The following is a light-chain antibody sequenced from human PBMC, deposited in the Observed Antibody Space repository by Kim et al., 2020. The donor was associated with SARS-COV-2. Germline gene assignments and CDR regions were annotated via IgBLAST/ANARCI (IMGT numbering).Light chain of an antibody. J-gene: IGKJ2*01. Sequence: DIQMTQSPSTLSAPLGDRVTITCRASQSISTWLAWYQQRPGKAPKLLIYKASSLESGVPSRFSGSGSGTEFTLTISSLQPDDFATYFCQQYRSSSTFGQGPKLEI. V-gene: IGKV1-5*03. CDR1: QSISTW. CDR2: KAS. CDR3: QQYRSSST.